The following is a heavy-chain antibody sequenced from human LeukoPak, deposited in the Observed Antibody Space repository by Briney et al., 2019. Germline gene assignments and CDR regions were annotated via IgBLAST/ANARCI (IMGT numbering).Heavy chain of an antibody. CDR3: ARVGYYYDSSGYYWDAFDI. D-gene: IGHD3-22*01. V-gene: IGHV3-33*01. CDR1: GFTFSSYG. J-gene: IGHJ3*02. CDR2: IWYDGSNK. Sequence: GGSLRLSCAASGFTFSSYGMHWVRQAPGKGLEWVAVIWYDGSNKYYADSVKGRFTISRDNSKNTLYLQMNSLRAEDTAVYYCARVGYYYDSSGYYWDAFDIWGQGTMVTVSS.